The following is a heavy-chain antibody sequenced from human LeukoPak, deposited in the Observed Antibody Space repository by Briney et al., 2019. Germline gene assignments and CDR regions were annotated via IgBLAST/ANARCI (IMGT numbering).Heavy chain of an antibody. V-gene: IGHV3-74*01. J-gene: IGHJ4*02. CDR1: GFTFNSYW. CDR3: ARDRQALGISQWEFAPIAY. Sequence: GGSLRLSCAASGFTFNSYWMHWVRQVPGKGLVWVSRINSDGSRINYADSVEGRFTISRDNAKNTVYLQMNSLRVEDTAVYYCARDRQALGISQWEFAPIAYWGQGTLVTVSS. D-gene: IGHD3-10*01. CDR2: INSDGSRI.